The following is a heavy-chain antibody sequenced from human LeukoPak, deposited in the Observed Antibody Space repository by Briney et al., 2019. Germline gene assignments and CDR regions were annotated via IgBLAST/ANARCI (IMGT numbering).Heavy chain of an antibody. CDR1: GGSISSGDYY. V-gene: IGHV4-30-4*08. CDR2: IYYSGST. Sequence: PSETLSLTCTVSGGSISSGDYYWSWIRQPPGKGLEWIGYIYYSGSTYYNPSLKSRVTRSVGTSKNQFSLKLRSVTAADTAVYYCARGSITMVRGVIIAKGYYFDYWGQGTLVSVSS. J-gene: IGHJ4*02. D-gene: IGHD3-10*01. CDR3: ARGSITMVRGVIIAKGYYFDY.